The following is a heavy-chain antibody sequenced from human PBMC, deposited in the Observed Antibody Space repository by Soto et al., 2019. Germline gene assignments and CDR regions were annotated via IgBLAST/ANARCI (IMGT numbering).Heavy chain of an antibody. V-gene: IGHV3-7*01. D-gene: IGHD3-9*01. Sequence: EVQLVESVGGLVQPGGSLRLSCAASGFTFSSYWMSWVRQAPGKGLEWVANIKQDGSEKYYVDSVKGRFTISRDNAKNSLYLQMNSLRAEDTAVYYCARDRYDILTGYDAFDIWGQGTMVTVSS. CDR3: ARDRYDILTGYDAFDI. CDR1: GFTFSSYW. CDR2: IKQDGSEK. J-gene: IGHJ3*02.